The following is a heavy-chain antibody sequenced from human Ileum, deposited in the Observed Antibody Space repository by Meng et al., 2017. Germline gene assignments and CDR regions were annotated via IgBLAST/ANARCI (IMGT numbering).Heavy chain of an antibody. CDR3: AHRSSADKGDGGYFDY. CDR2: IYWDDDK. Sequence: QIPLKESGPTLVKPTQTRTLTCTFSGFSVTTSGVGVGWIRQPPGKALEWLALIYWDDDKRYSPSLESRLTITKDTSKNQVVLTMTSMDPVDTATYYCAHRSSADKGDGGYFDYWGQGTLVTVSS. J-gene: IGHJ4*02. D-gene: IGHD2-15*01. CDR1: GFSVTTSGVG. V-gene: IGHV2-5*02.